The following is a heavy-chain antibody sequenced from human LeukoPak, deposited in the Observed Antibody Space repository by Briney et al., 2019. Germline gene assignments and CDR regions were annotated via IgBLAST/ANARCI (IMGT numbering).Heavy chain of an antibody. V-gene: IGHV5-51*01. D-gene: IGHD3-9*01. J-gene: IGHJ6*03. CDR3: ARHGYSNYYYYYHMDV. CDR2: IYPGDSDT. Sequence: GESLKISCKGSGYSFTSYWIGWVRQMPGKGLEWMGIIYPGDSDTRYSPSFQGQVTISADKSISTAYLQWSSLKASDTAMYYCARHGYSNYYYYYHMDVWGKGTTVTVSS. CDR1: GYSFTSYW.